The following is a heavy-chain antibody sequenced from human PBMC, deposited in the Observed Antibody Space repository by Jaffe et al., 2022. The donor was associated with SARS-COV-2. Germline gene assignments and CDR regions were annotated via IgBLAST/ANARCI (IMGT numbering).Heavy chain of an antibody. CDR1: GFSLSTSGVG. V-gene: IGHV2-5*01. D-gene: IGHD3-22*01. Sequence: QITLKESGPTLVKPTQTLTLTCTFSGFSLSTSGVGVGWIRQPPGKALEWLALIYWNDDKRYSPSLKSRLTITKDTSKNQVVLTMTNMDPVDTATYYCARSERDYYYDSSRNSGWAFDIWGQGTMVTVSS. J-gene: IGHJ3*02. CDR3: ARSERDYYYDSSRNSGWAFDI. CDR2: IYWNDDK.